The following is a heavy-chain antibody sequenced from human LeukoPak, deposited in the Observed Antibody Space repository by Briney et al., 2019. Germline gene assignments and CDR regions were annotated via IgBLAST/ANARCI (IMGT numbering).Heavy chain of an antibody. CDR3: AREEDTMVRGVPIGAFDI. J-gene: IGHJ3*02. Sequence: GGSLRLSCAASGFTVSSNYMSWVRQAPGKGLEWVSVIYSGGSTYYADSVKGRFTISRDNSKNTLYLQMNSLRAEDTAVYYCAREEDTMVRGVPIGAFDIWGQGTMVTVSS. CDR2: IYSGGST. V-gene: IGHV3-53*01. D-gene: IGHD3-10*01. CDR1: GFTVSSNY.